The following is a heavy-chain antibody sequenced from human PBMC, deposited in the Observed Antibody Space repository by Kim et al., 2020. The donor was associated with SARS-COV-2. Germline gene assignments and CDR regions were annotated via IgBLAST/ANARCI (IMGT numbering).Heavy chain of an antibody. Sequence: SVKSRITINPDTSKNQFSLQLNSVTPEDTAVYYCARGYYGSGSSRGYFDLWGRGTLVTVSS. CDR3: ARGYYGSGSSRGYFDL. D-gene: IGHD3-10*01. J-gene: IGHJ2*01. V-gene: IGHV6-1*01.